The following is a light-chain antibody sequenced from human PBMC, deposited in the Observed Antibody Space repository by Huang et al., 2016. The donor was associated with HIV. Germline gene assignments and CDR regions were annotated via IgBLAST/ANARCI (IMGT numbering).Light chain of an antibody. CDR3: QQYDNWPLT. CDR1: LSVSTN. CDR2: GAS. J-gene: IGKJ4*01. V-gene: IGKV3-15*01. Sequence: SPATVSLSPGERATLSCRASLSVSTNLAWYQQRPGQAPRLLIYGASTRATGIPARFSGGGSGAEFTLTISSLQSEDFAVYYCQQYDNWPLTFGGGTKVQIK.